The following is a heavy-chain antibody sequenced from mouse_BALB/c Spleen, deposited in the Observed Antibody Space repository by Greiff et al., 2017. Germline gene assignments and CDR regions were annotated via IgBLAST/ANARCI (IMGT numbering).Heavy chain of an antibody. CDR3: ARDRGSYWYFDV. CDR2: IWAGGST. CDR1: GFSLTSYG. J-gene: IGHJ1*01. D-gene: IGHD4-1*01. V-gene: IGHV2-9*02. Sequence: VQGVESGPGLVAPSQSLSITCTVSGFSLTSYGVHWVRQPPGKGLEWLGVIWAGGSTNYNSALMSRLSISKDNSKSQVFLKMNSLQTDDTAMYYCARDRGSYWYFDVWGAGTTVTVSS.